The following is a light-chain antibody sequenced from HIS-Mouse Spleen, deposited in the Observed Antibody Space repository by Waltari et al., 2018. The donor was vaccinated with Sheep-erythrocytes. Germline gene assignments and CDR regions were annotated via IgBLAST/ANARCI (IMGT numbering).Light chain of an antibody. V-gene: IGLV2-11*01. CDR2: DFS. CDR3: CSYAGSYNHV. Sequence: QSALTQPRSVSGSPGQSVTIPCPGTSLDFVVYNFFPWYQQHPGKAPKLMIYDFSKRPSGVPDRFSGSKSGNTASLTISGLQAEDEADYYCCSYAGSYNHVFATGTKVTVL. J-gene: IGLJ1*01. CDR1: SLDFVVYNF.